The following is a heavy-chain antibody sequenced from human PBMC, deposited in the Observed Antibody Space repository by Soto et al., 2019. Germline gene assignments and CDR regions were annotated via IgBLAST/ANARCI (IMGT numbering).Heavy chain of an antibody. V-gene: IGHV3-7*01. D-gene: IGHD3-10*01. Sequence: GGSLRLSCVASGFTLSTYGMAWVRQTPGKGLEFVANIRPDGNEINYVDSVKGRFTISRDNAKNSLFLQMNSLRHDDTAVYYCGTDQWGGAFDIGGQGTTVTVSS. CDR2: IRPDGNEI. J-gene: IGHJ3*02. CDR3: GTDQWGGAFDI. CDR1: GFTLSTYG.